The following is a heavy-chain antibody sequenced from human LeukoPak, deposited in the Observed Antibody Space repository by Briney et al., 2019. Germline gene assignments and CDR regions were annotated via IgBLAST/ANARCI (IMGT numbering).Heavy chain of an antibody. CDR2: ISGSGGST. CDR3: ARTSSSSPHPDY. D-gene: IGHD6-13*01. V-gene: IGHV3-23*01. Sequence: GGSLRLSCAASGFTFSSYAMSWVRQAPGKGLGWVSGISGSGGSTYYADSVRGRFTISRDNSKNTLYLQMNSLRAEDTAVYYCARTSSSSPHPDYWGQGTLVTVSS. J-gene: IGHJ4*02. CDR1: GFTFSSYA.